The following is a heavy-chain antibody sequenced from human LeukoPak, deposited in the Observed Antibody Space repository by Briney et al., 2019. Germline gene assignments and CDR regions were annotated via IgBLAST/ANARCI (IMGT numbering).Heavy chain of an antibody. V-gene: IGHV1-2*02. J-gene: IGHJ5*02. Sequence: ASVKVSCKASGYTFTGYYMHWVRQAPGQGLEWMGGIIPIFGTANYAQKFQGRVTMTRNTSISTAYMELSSLRSEDTAVYYCARGEAMITFGGVIVTETFGSWGQGTLVTVSS. D-gene: IGHD3-16*02. CDR3: ARGEAMITFGGVIVTETFGS. CDR2: IIPIFGTA. CDR1: GYTFTGYY.